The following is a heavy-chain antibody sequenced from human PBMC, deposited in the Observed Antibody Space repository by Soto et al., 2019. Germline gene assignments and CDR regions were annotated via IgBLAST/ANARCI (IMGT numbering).Heavy chain of an antibody. CDR3: ATYPRGRGYYYGMDV. CDR2: IIPIFGTA. Sequence: SVKVSCKASGGTFSSYAISWVRQAPGQGLGWMGGIIPIFGTANYAQKFQGRVTITADESTSTAYMELSSLRSEDTAVYYCATYPRGRGYYYGMDVWGQGTTVTVSS. D-gene: IGHD1-26*01. V-gene: IGHV1-69*13. CDR1: GGTFSSYA. J-gene: IGHJ6*02.